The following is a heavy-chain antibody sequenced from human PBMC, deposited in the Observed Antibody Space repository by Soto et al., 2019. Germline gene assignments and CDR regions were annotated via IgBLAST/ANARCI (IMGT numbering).Heavy chain of an antibody. J-gene: IGHJ6*02. CDR3: ARDNRRITIIGVVPEVYYGMDV. CDR2: IIPIFGTA. Sequence: SVKVSCKASGGTFSSYAISWVRQAPGQGLEWMGGIIPIFGTANYAQKFQGRVTITADESTSTAYMELSSLRSEDTAVYYCARDNRRITIIGVVPEVYYGMDVWGQGTTVTVSS. D-gene: IGHD3-3*01. V-gene: IGHV1-69*13. CDR1: GGTFSSYA.